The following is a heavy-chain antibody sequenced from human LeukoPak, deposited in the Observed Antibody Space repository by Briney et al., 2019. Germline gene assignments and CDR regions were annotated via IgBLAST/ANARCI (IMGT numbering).Heavy chain of an antibody. CDR3: ARLEAVAGPRGAFDI. CDR2: IYYSGST. Sequence: SETLSLTCTVSGGSISSSSYYWGWIRQPPGKGLEWIGSIYYSGSTYYNPSLKSRVTISVDTPNNQFSLKLSSVTAADTAVYYCARLEAVAGPRGAFDIWGQGTMVTVSS. CDR1: GGSISSSSYY. D-gene: IGHD6-19*01. V-gene: IGHV4-39*01. J-gene: IGHJ3*02.